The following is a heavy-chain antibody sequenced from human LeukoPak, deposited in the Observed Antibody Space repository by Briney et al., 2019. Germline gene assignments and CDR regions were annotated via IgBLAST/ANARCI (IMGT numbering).Heavy chain of an antibody. Sequence: GGSLRLSCAASEFIFSSYGTHWVRQAPGKGLEWVSFIRYDASNAYYVDSVKGRFTISRDNSKNTLYLQMNSLRADDTAVYYCAKDTSSGYYSDAYDIWGQGTLVTVSS. CDR1: EFIFSSYG. D-gene: IGHD3-22*01. CDR3: AKDTSSGYYSDAYDI. J-gene: IGHJ3*02. CDR2: IRYDASNA. V-gene: IGHV3-30*02.